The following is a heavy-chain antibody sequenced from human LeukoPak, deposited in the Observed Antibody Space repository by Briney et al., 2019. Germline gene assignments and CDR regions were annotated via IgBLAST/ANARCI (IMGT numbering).Heavy chain of an antibody. CDR1: GLTFSDYG. V-gene: IGHV3-23*01. J-gene: IGHJ4*02. CDR2: VSDSGGNK. D-gene: IGHD6-6*01. CDR3: AKRVPYSSSSVYFDY. Sequence: PGGSLRLSCAVSGLTFSDYGMSWVRQAPGKGLEWVSSVSDSGGNKYYADSVKGRFTISRDNSKNTLYLQMNSLRPGDTAVYYCAKRVPYSSSSVYFDYWGQGTLVTVSS.